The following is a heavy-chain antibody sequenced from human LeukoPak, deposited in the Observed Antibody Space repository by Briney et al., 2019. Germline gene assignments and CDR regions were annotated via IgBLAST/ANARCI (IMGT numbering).Heavy chain of an antibody. CDR3: ARDHSGYDFDY. D-gene: IGHD5-12*01. CDR2: INPNSGGT. Sequence: GASVKVSCKASGYTFTGYYMHWVRQAPGHGLEWMGWINPNSGGTNYAQKFQGRVTMARDTSISTAYMELSRLRSDDTAVYYCARDHSGYDFDYWGQGTLVTVSS. CDR1: GYTFTGYY. V-gene: IGHV1-2*02. J-gene: IGHJ4*02.